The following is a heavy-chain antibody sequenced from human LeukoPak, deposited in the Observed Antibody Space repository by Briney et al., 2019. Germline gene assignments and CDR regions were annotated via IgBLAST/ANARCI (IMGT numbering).Heavy chain of an antibody. CDR3: AAETDSGSYGY. V-gene: IGHV1-58*01. J-gene: IGHJ4*02. Sequence: SVKVSCKASGFTFTSSAEQWVRQARGQRLEWIGWIVVGSGNTNYAQKFQERVTITRDMSTSTAYMELSSLRSEDTAVYYCAAETDSGSYGYWGQGTLVTVSS. CDR2: IVVGSGNT. CDR1: GFTFTSSA. D-gene: IGHD1-26*01.